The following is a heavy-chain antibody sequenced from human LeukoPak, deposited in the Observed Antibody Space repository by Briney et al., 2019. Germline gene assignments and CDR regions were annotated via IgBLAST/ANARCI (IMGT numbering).Heavy chain of an antibody. V-gene: IGHV1-18*04. CDR2: ISAYNGNT. J-gene: IGHJ4*02. Sequence: ASVKVSCKASGYTFTSYYMHWVRQAPGQGLEWMGWISAYNGNTNYAQKLQGRVTMTTDTSTSTAYMELRSLRSDDTAVYYCARHLYYDSSGYYYIYFDYWGQGTLVTVSS. CDR1: GYTFTSYY. D-gene: IGHD3-22*01. CDR3: ARHLYYDSSGYYYIYFDY.